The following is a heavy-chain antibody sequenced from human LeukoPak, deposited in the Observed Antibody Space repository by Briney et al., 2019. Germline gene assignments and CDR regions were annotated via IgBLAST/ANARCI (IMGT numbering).Heavy chain of an antibody. D-gene: IGHD3-10*01. CDR1: GFTFRSYA. Sequence: GGSLRLSCAASGFTFRSYAMNWVRQAPGKGLEWVSGLSDSGYGTYYADSVKGRFTISRENSKNTLYLQMNSLRAEDTAVYYCAKDTRGLKPYYFDHWGQGIMVTVSS. V-gene: IGHV3-23*01. CDR2: LSDSGYGT. CDR3: AKDTRGLKPYYFDH. J-gene: IGHJ4*02.